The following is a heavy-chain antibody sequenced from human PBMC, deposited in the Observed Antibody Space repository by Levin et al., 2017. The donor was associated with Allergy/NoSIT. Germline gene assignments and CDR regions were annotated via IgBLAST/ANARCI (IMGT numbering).Heavy chain of an antibody. V-gene: IGHV3-66*02. CDR2: IYSGGST. CDR3: ARDEGYDILTGYWTDAFDI. Sequence: GESLKISCAASGFTVSSNYMSWVRQAPGKGLEWVSVIYSGGSTYYADSVKGRFTISRDNSKNTLYLQMNSLRAEDTAVYYCARDEGYDILTGYWTDAFDIWGQGTMVTVSS. J-gene: IGHJ3*02. D-gene: IGHD3-9*01. CDR1: GFTVSSNY.